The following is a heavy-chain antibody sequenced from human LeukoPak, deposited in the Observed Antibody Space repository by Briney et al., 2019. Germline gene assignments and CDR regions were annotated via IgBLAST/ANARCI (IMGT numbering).Heavy chain of an antibody. D-gene: IGHD3-3*01. V-gene: IGHV1-69*13. J-gene: IGHJ4*02. Sequence: SVKVSXKASGGTFRSYAISWVRQAPGQGLEWIGGIIPIFGTANCAQKFQGRVTITADESTSTAYMELSSLRSEDTAVYYCARGSFTYYDFWSGYSYFDYWGQGTLVTVSS. CDR2: IIPIFGTA. CDR3: ARGSFTYYDFWSGYSYFDY. CDR1: GGTFRSYA.